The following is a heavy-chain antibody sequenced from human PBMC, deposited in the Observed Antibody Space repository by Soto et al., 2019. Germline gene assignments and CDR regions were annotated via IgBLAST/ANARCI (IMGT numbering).Heavy chain of an antibody. CDR3: ARLPYDFWSGYSAYYFDY. D-gene: IGHD3-3*01. Sequence: SETLSLTCTVSGGSISSSSYYWGWIRQPPGKRLEWIGSIYYSGSTYYNPSLKSRVTISVDTSKNQFSLKLSSVTAADTAVYYCARLPYDFWSGYSAYYFDYWGQGTLVTVSS. V-gene: IGHV4-39*01. CDR2: IYYSGST. CDR1: GGSISSSSYY. J-gene: IGHJ4*02.